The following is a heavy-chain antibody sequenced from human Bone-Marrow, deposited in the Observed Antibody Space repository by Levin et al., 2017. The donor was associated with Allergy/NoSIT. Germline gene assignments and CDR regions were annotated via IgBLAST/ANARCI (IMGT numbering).Heavy chain of an antibody. V-gene: IGHV1-69*06. J-gene: IGHJ4*02. CDR1: GGSLSSSA. Sequence: ASVKVSCKASGGSLSSSAFSWVRQAPGQGLEWMGVIIPIFGATTYAQRFQGRVTITADKSTGTAYMELTGLRSDDTAVYYCARGSSSSSPFDYWGQGTLVTVSS. CDR2: IIPIFGAT. D-gene: IGHD6-6*01. CDR3: ARGSSSSSPFDY.